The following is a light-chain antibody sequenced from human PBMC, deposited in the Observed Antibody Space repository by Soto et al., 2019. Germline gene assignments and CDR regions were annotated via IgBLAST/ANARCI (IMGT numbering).Light chain of an antibody. V-gene: IGLV2-14*01. CDR2: DVS. CDR3: SLYTSSSTLVV. CDR1: SSDVGGYNY. Sequence: QSALTQPASVSGSPGQSITISCTGTSSDVGGYNYVSWYQQHPGKAPKPMIYDVSNRPSGVSNRFSGSNSGHTASLTNTGLQAEDDGDYYGSLYTSSSTLVVFGEGTKLTVL. J-gene: IGLJ2*01.